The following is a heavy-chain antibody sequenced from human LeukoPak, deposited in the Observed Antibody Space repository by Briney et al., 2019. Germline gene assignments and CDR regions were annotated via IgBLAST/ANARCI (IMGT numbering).Heavy chain of an antibody. J-gene: IGHJ4*02. CDR1: GYTFTNHG. CDR2: ISGYNDNA. V-gene: IGHV1-18*01. Sequence: GASVKVSCKASGYTFTNHGVSWVRQAPGQGLKWMGWISGYNDNAHYAQKLQGRVTMTTDTSTSTAYMELRSLRSDDTAVYYCARDIATADYYFDYWGQGTLVTVSS. CDR3: ARDIATADYYFDY. D-gene: IGHD6-13*01.